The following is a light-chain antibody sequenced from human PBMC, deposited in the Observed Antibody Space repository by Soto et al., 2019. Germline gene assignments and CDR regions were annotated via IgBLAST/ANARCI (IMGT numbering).Light chain of an antibody. Sequence: EIVLTQSPDTLSVSPGERDTLSCRASQSISRTLAGYQQKSGQPPILLIYDASTRATGLPDRFSGSGSGKEVTHTIRSRQSEDFAVYYCQQYNNWPLTFGGGTTVEIK. J-gene: IGKJ4*01. CDR2: DAS. CDR1: QSISRT. V-gene: IGKV3D-15*01. CDR3: QQYNNWPLT.